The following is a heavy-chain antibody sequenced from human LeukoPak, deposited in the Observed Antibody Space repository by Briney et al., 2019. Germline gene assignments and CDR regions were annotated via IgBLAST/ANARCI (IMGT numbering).Heavy chain of an antibody. CDR1: GYTFTGYY. D-gene: IGHD3-22*01. CDR2: INPNSGGT. V-gene: IGHV1-2*02. Sequence: ASVKVSCKASGYTFTGYYMHWVRQAPGQGLEWMGWINPNSGGTEYAQKFQGRVTMTRDTSISTAYMELSRLRSDDTAVYYCARSATTIASGEYWGQGTLVTVS. J-gene: IGHJ4*02. CDR3: ARSATTIASGEY.